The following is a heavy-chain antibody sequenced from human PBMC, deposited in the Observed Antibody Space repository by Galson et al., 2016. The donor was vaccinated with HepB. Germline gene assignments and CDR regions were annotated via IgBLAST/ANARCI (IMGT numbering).Heavy chain of an antibody. J-gene: IGHJ4*02. CDR2: IYWNDDK. CDR1: GFSLSTSGEG. D-gene: IGHD2-2*01. V-gene: IGHV2-5*01. CDR3: AHRRSGYCNSISCLYFDY. Sequence: PALVKPTQTLTLACTFSGFSLSTSGEGVGWTRQPPGKAPEWLALIYWNDDKRYSPSLRSRLTITKDTSKNQVVLTMTNMDPVDAATYYCAHRRSGYCNSISCLYFDYWGQGALVTVSS.